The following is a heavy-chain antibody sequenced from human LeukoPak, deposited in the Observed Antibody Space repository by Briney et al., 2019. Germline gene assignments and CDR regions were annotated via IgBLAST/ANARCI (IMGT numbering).Heavy chain of an antibody. Sequence: SETLSLTCAVYGGSFSGYYWSWIRQPPGKGLERIGEINHSGSTNYNPSLKSRVTISVDTSKNQFSLKLSSVTAADTAVYYCARTPLRGSYYFDYWGQGTLVTVSS. CDR1: GGSFSGYY. CDR2: INHSGST. V-gene: IGHV4-34*01. D-gene: IGHD2-15*01. CDR3: ARTPLRGSYYFDY. J-gene: IGHJ4*02.